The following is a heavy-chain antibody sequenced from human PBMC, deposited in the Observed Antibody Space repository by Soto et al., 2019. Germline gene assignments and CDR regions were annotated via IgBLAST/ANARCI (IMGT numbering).Heavy chain of an antibody. J-gene: IGHJ6*02. V-gene: IGHV3-23*01. CDR1: GFTFSSYA. CDR3: AKAELLWFGEFYYYYYGTDV. D-gene: IGHD3-10*01. Sequence: PGGSLRLSCAASGFTFSSYAMSWVRQAPGKGLEWVSAISGSGGSTYYADSVKGRFTISRDNSKNTLYLQMNSLRAEDTAVYYCAKAELLWFGEFYYYYYGTDVWGQGTTVTVSS. CDR2: ISGSGGST.